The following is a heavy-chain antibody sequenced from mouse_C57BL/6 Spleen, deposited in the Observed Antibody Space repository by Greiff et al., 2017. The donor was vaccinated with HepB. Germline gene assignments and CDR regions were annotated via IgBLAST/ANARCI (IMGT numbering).Heavy chain of an antibody. Sequence: EVKLMESEGGLVQPGSSMKLSCTASGFTFSDYYMAWVRQVPEKGLEWVANINYDGSSTYYLDSLKSRFIISRDNAKNILYLQMSSLKSEDTATYYCARVYYDYDEDWYFDVWGTGTTVTVSS. V-gene: IGHV5-16*01. CDR1: GFTFSDYY. CDR2: INYDGSST. D-gene: IGHD2-4*01. CDR3: ARVYYDYDEDWYFDV. J-gene: IGHJ1*03.